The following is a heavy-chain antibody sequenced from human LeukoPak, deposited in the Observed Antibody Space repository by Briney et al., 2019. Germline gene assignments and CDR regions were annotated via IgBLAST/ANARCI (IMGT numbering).Heavy chain of an antibody. J-gene: IGHJ4*02. CDR2: INPSGGST. CDR1: GGTFSSYA. CDR3: ARLNSGSYYDY. Sequence: ASVKVSCKASGGTFSSYAISWVRQAPGQGLEWMGIINPSGGSTSYAQKFQGRVTMTRDTSTSTVYMELSSLRSEDTAVYYCARLNSGSYYDYWGQGTLVTVSS. D-gene: IGHD1-26*01. V-gene: IGHV1-46*01.